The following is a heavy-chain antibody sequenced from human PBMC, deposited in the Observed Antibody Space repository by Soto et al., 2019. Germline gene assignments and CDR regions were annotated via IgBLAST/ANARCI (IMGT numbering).Heavy chain of an antibody. Sequence: GGSLRLSCAASGFTFSSYSMNWVRQAPGKGLEWVSYISSSSSTIYYADSVKGRFTISRDNAKNSLYLQMNSLRAEDTAVYYCARDGLYLGQYSGYDFDYWGQGTLVTVSS. CDR1: GFTFSSYS. J-gene: IGHJ4*02. V-gene: IGHV3-48*04. CDR3: ARDGLYLGQYSGYDFDY. CDR2: ISSSSSTI. D-gene: IGHD5-12*01.